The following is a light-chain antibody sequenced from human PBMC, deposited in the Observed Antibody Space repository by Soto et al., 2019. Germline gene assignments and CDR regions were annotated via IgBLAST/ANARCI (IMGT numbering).Light chain of an antibody. CDR1: SSDVGSYNL. J-gene: IGLJ2*01. Sequence: QSALTQPASVSGSPGQSITISCTGTSSDVGSYNLVSWYQQHPGKAPKLMIYEVSKRPSGVSNRFSGSKSGNTSSLTISGLQDEDEADYYCGSYAGSRVVFGGGTKLTVL. CDR2: EVS. V-gene: IGLV2-23*02. CDR3: GSYAGSRVV.